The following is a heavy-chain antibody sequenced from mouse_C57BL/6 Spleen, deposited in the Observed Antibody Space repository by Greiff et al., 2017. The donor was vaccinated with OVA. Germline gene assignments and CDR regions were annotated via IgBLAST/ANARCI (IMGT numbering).Heavy chain of an antibody. CDR3: AGGYSWFAY. V-gene: IGHV1-19*01. Sequence: EVQLQQSGPVLVKPGASVKMSCKASGYTFTDYYMNWVKQSHGKSLEWVVVINPYNSGTYYNQKFKGKATLPIDKSSSTADMELISLTSEDSAVYYCAGGYSWFAYWGQGTLVTVSS. CDR2: INPYNSGT. CDR1: GYTFTDYY. J-gene: IGHJ3*01.